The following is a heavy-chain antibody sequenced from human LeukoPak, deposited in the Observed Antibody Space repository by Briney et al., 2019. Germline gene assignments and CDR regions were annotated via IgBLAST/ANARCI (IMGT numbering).Heavy chain of an antibody. CDR1: RFIFSSYA. J-gene: IGHJ4*02. CDR2: ISGSGGST. V-gene: IGHV3-23*01. Sequence: GGSLRLSCAASRFIFSSYAMSWVRQAPGKGLEWVSAISGSGGSTYYADSVKGRFTISRDNSKNTLYLQMDSLRAEDTAVYYCAKYYGDKKTHFDYWGQGTLVTVSS. D-gene: IGHD4-17*01. CDR3: AKYYGDKKTHFDY.